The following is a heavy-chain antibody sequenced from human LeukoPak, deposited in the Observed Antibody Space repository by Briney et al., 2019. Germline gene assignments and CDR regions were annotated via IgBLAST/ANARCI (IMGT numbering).Heavy chain of an antibody. CDR2: ISSNGDNI. CDR1: GFTFSSYA. Sequence: GGSLRLSCAASGFTFSSYAIHWVRQAPGKGLESVLVISSNGDNIFYANSVKGRFTISRDNSKNTVYLQMGSLRSEDMGVYYCARVRVGATAKGHYFDYWGQGTLVTVSS. J-gene: IGHJ4*02. V-gene: IGHV3-64*01. D-gene: IGHD1-26*01. CDR3: ARVRVGATAKGHYFDY.